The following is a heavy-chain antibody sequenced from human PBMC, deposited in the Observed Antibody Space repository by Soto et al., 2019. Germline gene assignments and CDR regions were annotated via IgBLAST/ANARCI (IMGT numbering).Heavy chain of an antibody. D-gene: IGHD6-19*01. J-gene: IGHJ5*02. CDR1: GFTFSSYW. CDR3: AREDSSGWYESWFDP. CDR2: INSDGSST. V-gene: IGHV3-74*01. Sequence: GGSLRLSCAASGFTFSSYWMHWVRQAQGKGLVWVSRINSDGSSTSYADSVKGRFTISRDNAKNTLYLQMNSLRAEDTAVYYCAREDSSGWYESWFDPWGQGTLVTVSS.